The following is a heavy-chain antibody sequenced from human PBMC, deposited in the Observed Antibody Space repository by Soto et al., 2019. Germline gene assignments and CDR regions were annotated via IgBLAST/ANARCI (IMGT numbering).Heavy chain of an antibody. D-gene: IGHD3-10*01. CDR2: ISYDGGNK. V-gene: IGHV3-30*03. J-gene: IGHJ4*02. CDR1: GFTFSSYG. Sequence: PGGSLRLSCAASGFTFSSYGMHWVRQAPGKGLEWVAVISYDGGNKYYADSVKGRFTISRDNSKNTLYLQMNSLRAEDTAVYYCARDRYYGSGSYPFDYWGQGTLVTVSS. CDR3: ARDRYYGSGSYPFDY.